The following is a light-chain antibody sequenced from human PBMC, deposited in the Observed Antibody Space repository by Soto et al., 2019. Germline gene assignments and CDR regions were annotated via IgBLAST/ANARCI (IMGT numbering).Light chain of an antibody. CDR3: QQYNNWPRT. J-gene: IGKJ1*01. V-gene: IGKV3-15*01. Sequence: EVVMTQSPALLSGSPGDTATLSCRATQSVDSNLAWYQQKPGQAPRLLISGASTRASAIPARFSGSGSGTEYALTISSLQSEDFAVYYCQQYNNWPRTFGQGTKVDIK. CDR2: GAS. CDR1: QSVDSN.